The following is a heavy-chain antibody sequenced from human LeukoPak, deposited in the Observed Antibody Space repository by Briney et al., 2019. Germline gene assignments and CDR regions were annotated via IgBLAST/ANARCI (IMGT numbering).Heavy chain of an antibody. V-gene: IGHV3-33*01. CDR3: ARDLRGSYGEFDY. CDR2: IWYDGSNK. D-gene: IGHD5-18*01. J-gene: IGHJ4*02. Sequence: GGSLRLSCAASGFTFSSYGMHWVRQAPGKGLEWVAFIWYDGSNKYYADSVKGRFTISRDNSKNTLYLQMNSLRAEDTAVYYCARDLRGSYGEFDYWGQGTLVTVPS. CDR1: GFTFSSYG.